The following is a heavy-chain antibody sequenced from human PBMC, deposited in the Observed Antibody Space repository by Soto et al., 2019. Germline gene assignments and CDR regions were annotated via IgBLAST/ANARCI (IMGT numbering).Heavy chain of an antibody. CDR2: ISYDGSNK. Sequence: QPGGSLRLSCAASGFTFSSYAMHWVRQAPGKGLEWVAVISYDGSNKYYADSVKGRFTISRDNSKNTLYLQMNSLRAEDTAVYYCARAEGGLDVWGQGTTVTVSS. D-gene: IGHD1-26*01. V-gene: IGHV3-30-3*01. CDR3: ARAEGGLDV. CDR1: GFTFSSYA. J-gene: IGHJ6*02.